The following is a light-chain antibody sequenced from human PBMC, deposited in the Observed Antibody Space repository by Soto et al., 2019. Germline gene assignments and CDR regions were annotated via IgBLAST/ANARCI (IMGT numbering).Light chain of an antibody. V-gene: IGKV1-39*01. CDR2: AAS. J-gene: IGKJ2*01. Sequence: DIQLTQSPSSLSASVGARVTITCRASQGISSYLTWYQQRQGKAPKLLIYAASNLVSGVPSRFSGSGSGTEFSLTISSLQPEDFATYYCQHIYRFPYSFGQGTKLETK. CDR3: QHIYRFPYS. CDR1: QGISSY.